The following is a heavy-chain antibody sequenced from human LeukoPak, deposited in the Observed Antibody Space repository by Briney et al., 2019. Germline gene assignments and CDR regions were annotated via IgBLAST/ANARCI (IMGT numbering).Heavy chain of an antibody. CDR3: ARDAFRGYQFDP. J-gene: IGHJ5*02. V-gene: IGHV3-48*01. D-gene: IGHD2-2*01. CDR2: INDISSTM. CDR1: GFTFSSYA. Sequence: GGSLRLSCAASGFTFSSYAMSWVSQAPGKGLEWISYINDISSTMTYADSVKGRFTISRDNAQNSLYLQMNSLRAEDTAVYYCARDAFRGYQFDPWGQGTLVTVSS.